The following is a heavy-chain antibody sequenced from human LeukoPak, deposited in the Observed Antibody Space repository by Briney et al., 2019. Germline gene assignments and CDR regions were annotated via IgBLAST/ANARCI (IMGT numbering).Heavy chain of an antibody. V-gene: IGHV3-23*01. CDR3: AKHYYDSSGYYYRAIDI. D-gene: IGHD3-22*01. Sequence: PGGSLRLSCAASGFTFSSYAMSWVRQAPGKGLEWVSAISGSGGSTYYADSVKGRFTISRDNSKNTLYLQMNSLRAEDTAVYYCAKHYYDSSGYYYRAIDIWGQGTMVTVSS. CDR1: GFTFSSYA. J-gene: IGHJ3*02. CDR2: ISGSGGST.